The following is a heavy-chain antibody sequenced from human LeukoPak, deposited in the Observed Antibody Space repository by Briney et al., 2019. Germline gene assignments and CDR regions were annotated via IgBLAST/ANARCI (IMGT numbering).Heavy chain of an antibody. CDR1: GFTFSTYA. V-gene: IGHV3-30*04. D-gene: IGHD2-2*02. Sequence: GRSLRLSCAASGFTFSTYAMHWVRQAPGKGLEWVAVISYDGSNKYYADSVKGRFTISRDNSKNTLYLQMNSLRAEDTAVYYCARDPGHWYCSSTSCYKAVYAFDIWGQGTMVTVSS. CDR2: ISYDGSNK. CDR3: ARDPGHWYCSSTSCYKAVYAFDI. J-gene: IGHJ3*02.